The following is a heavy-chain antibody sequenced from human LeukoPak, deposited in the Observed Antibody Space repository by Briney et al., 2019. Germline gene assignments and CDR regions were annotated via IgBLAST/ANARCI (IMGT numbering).Heavy chain of an antibody. CDR2: IKSKTDGGTA. J-gene: IGHJ4*02. D-gene: IGHD3-16*01. CDR3: TTDIRFRNSFDY. V-gene: IGHV3-15*01. Sequence: GGSLRLSCTGSGFTFRSYAMGWVRQAPGKGLEWVGRIKSKTDGGTADYAAPVKGRFPISRDDSKNTLYLQMNSLKTEDTAVYYCTTDIRFRNSFDYWGQGTLVTVSS. CDR1: GFTFRSYA.